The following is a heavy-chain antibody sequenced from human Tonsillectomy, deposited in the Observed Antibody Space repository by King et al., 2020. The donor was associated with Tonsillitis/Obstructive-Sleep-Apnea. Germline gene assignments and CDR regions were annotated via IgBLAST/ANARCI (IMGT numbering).Heavy chain of an antibody. J-gene: IGHJ3*02. CDR3: ARTLEGYCSGGSCFDDAFDI. CDR1: GFTFSIYA. Sequence: QLVQSGGGVVQPGRSLRLSCAASGFTFSIYAMHWVRQAPGKGLVWVAVISYDGSNKYYADSVMGRFTISRDNSTNTLYLQMNSLRAEDTAVYYCARTLEGYCSGGSCFDDAFDIWGQGTMVTVSS. D-gene: IGHD2-15*01. V-gene: IGHV3-30*01. CDR2: ISYDGSNK.